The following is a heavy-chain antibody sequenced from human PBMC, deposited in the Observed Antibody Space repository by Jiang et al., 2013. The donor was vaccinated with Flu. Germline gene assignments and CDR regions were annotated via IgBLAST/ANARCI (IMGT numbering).Heavy chain of an antibody. Sequence: LLKPSETLSLTCDVSGASARPSYWSWIRQAPGKGLEWIGDVDHTGNIKYTSSLKSRLTISADTSRNQFSLTLRSVTAADTAVYFCATLIDYKYSYYYLDVWGKGTTVTVSS. J-gene: IGHJ6*03. CDR1: GASARPSY. CDR2: VDHTGNI. V-gene: IGHV4-34*01. CDR3: ATLIDYKYSYYYLDV. D-gene: IGHD4/OR15-4a*01.